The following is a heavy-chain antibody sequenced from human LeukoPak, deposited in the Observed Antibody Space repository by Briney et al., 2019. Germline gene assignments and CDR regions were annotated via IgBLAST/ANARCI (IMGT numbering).Heavy chain of an antibody. D-gene: IGHD5-18*01. Sequence: GGSLRLSCAASGFTFSSYSMNWVRQAPGKGLEWVSSISSSSSYIYYADSVKGRFTISRDNAKNSLYLQMNSLRAEDTAVYYCARAALWIQLWPASYWFDYWGQGTLVTVSS. J-gene: IGHJ4*02. CDR1: GFTFSSYS. CDR3: ARAALWIQLWPASYWFDY. CDR2: ISSSSSYI. V-gene: IGHV3-21*01.